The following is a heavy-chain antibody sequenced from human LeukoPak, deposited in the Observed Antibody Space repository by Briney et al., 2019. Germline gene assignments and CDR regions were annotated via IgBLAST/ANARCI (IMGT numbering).Heavy chain of an antibody. D-gene: IGHD3-10*01. CDR3: ARSRGGLWFGELFVDYYYMDV. J-gene: IGHJ6*03. V-gene: IGHV4-4*07. Sequence: SETLSLTCTVSDASISDYYWSWIRQSAGKRLEWMGRIYTSATADHNPSLNSRVTLSLDTSENQLSLKLSSVTAADTAVYYCARSRGGLWFGELFVDYYYMDVWGKGTTVTIS. CDR2: IYTSATA. CDR1: DASISDYY.